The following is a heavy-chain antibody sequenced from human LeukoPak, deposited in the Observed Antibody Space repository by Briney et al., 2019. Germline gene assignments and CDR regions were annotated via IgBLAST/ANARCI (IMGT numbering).Heavy chain of an antibody. CDR2: IYYSGST. Sequence: SETLSLTCTVSGGSISSSSYYWGWIRQPPGKGLEWIGTIYYSGSTYYNPSLKSRVTISVDTSKNQFSLKLSSVTAADTAVYYCARAVGGDGSGSLWGPGTLVTVSS. D-gene: IGHD3-10*01. CDR3: ARAVGGDGSGSL. V-gene: IGHV4-39*07. J-gene: IGHJ4*02. CDR1: GGSISSSSYY.